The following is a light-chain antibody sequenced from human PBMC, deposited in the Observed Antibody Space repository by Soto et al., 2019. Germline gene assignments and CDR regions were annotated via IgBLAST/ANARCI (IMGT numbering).Light chain of an antibody. J-gene: IGKJ5*01. V-gene: IGKV3-20*01. CDR3: QQYGSSSIT. CDR1: QSVSSSY. CDR2: GAS. Sequence: EKVMTQSPATLSVSPGERATLSCSASQSVSSSYLAWYQQKPGQAPRLLIYGASSRATGIPDRFSGSGSGTDFTLTISRLEPEDFAVYYCQQYGSSSITFGQGTRLEIK.